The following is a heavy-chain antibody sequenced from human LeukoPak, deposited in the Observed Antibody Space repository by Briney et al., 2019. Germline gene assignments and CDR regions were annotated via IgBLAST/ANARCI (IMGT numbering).Heavy chain of an antibody. J-gene: IGHJ6*03. CDR2: IYYSGST. V-gene: IGHV4-31*03. CDR3: ARDRKRGLLGYYYYMDV. CDR1: GGSISSGGYY. Sequence: SQTLSLTCTVSGGSISSGGYYWSWIRQHPGQGLEWIGYIYYSGSTYYNPSLKSRVTISVDTSKNQFSLKLSSVTAADTAVYYCARDRKRGLLGYYYYMDVWGKGTTVTVSS. D-gene: IGHD7-27*01.